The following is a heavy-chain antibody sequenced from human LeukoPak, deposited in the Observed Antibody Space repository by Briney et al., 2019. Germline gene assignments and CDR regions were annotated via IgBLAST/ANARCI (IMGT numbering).Heavy chain of an antibody. D-gene: IGHD6-19*01. CDR2: IYYSGST. J-gene: IGHJ1*01. CDR1: GGSISSYY. CDR3: ARAGGSGWYIYFQH. Sequence: SETLSLTCTVSGGSISSYYWSWIRQPPGKGLEWIGYIYYSGSTNYNPSLKSRVTISVDTSKNQLSLKLSSVTAADTAVYYCARAGGSGWYIYFQHWGQGTLVTVSS. V-gene: IGHV4-59*01.